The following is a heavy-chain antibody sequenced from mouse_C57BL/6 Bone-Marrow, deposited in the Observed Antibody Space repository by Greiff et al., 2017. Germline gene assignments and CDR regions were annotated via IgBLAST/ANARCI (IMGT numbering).Heavy chain of an antibody. CDR1: GFTFSSYA. CDR2: ISDGGSYT. CDR3: ARDDVVSHFDY. J-gene: IGHJ2*01. V-gene: IGHV5-4*01. Sequence: EVKLQESGGGLVKPGGSLKLSCAASGFTFSSYAMSWVRQTPEKRLEWVATISDGGSYTYYPDNVKGRFTISRDNAKNNLYLQMSRLKSEDTAMYYCARDDVVSHFDYWGQGTTLTVSS. D-gene: IGHD1-1*01.